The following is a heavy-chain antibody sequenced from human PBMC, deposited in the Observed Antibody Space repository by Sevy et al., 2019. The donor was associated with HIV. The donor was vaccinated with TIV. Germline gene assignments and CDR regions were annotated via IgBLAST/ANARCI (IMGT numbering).Heavy chain of an antibody. CDR2: IYYSGST. CDR1: GDSVSGGNYY. CDR3: ARGLFDY. Sequence: SETLSLTCTVSGDSVSGGNYYWSWIRQPPGKGLEWIGYIYYSGSTNYNPSLKSRVTISIDTSKNQFSLRLTSVTAAATAVYYCARGLFDYWGQGTLVTVSS. J-gene: IGHJ4*02. V-gene: IGHV4-61*01.